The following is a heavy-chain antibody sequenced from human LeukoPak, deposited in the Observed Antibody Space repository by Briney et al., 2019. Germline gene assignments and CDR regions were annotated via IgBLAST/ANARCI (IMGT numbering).Heavy chain of an antibody. Sequence: GGSLRLSCAASGFTFSSYAMHWVRQAPGKGLEWVAVISYDGSNKYYADSVKGRFTISRDNSKNTLYLQMNSLRAEDTAVYYCARVRWETGPYYYGSGRLLPLDYWGQGTLVTVSS. CDR2: ISYDGSNK. D-gene: IGHD3-10*01. V-gene: IGHV3-30*04. CDR1: GFTFSSYA. CDR3: ARVRWETGPYYYGSGRLLPLDY. J-gene: IGHJ4*02.